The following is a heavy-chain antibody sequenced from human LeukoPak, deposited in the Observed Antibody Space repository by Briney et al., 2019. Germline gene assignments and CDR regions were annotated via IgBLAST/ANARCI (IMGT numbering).Heavy chain of an antibody. V-gene: IGHV3-7*01. J-gene: IGHJ4*02. CDR3: ARDCSGGGCYSFYY. Sequence: GGSLRLSCAASGFTFSSYWMSWVRQAPGKGLEWVANINQDGREKYYVDSVRGRFTISRDNAKNSLYLQMSGLRAEDMAVYYCARDCSGGGCYSFYYWSQGSLVTVS. D-gene: IGHD2-15*01. CDR2: INQDGREK. CDR1: GFTFSSYW.